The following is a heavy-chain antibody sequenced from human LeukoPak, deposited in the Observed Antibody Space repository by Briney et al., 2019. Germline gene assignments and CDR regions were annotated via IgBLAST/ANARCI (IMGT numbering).Heavy chain of an antibody. D-gene: IGHD1-7*01. Sequence: KPSETLSLTCTVSGGSISSSSYYWGWIRQPPGKGLEWIGSIYYSGSTYYNPSLKSRVTISVDTSKNQFSLKLSSVTAADTAVYYCARAPITGTTSSPFDYWGQGTLVTVSS. V-gene: IGHV4-39*01. J-gene: IGHJ4*02. CDR2: IYYSGST. CDR3: ARAPITGTTSSPFDY. CDR1: GGSISSSSYY.